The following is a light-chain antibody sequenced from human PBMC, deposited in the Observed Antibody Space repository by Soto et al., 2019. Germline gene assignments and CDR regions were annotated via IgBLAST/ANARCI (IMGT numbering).Light chain of an antibody. CDR2: KAS. Sequence: DIQMTQSPPTLASSVRDRVTITCRASKNISMWLAWYQQKPGKAPKLLIYKASSLESGVPSRFSGSESGTEFTLTISSLQPDDFATYYCQQYNSYSPYTFGQGTKLEIK. CDR3: QQYNSYSPYT. V-gene: IGKV1-5*03. CDR1: KNISMW. J-gene: IGKJ2*01.